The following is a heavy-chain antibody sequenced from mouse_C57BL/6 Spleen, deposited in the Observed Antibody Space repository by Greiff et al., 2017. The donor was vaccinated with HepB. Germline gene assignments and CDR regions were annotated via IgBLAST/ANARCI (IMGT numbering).Heavy chain of an antibody. Sequence: VQLQQSGPELVKPGASVKISCKASGYTFTDYYMNWVKQSHGKSLEWIGDINPNNGGTSYNQKFKGKATLTVDKSSSTAYMELRSLTSEDSAVYYCARGLLPPWYFDVWGTGTTVTVSS. CDR2: INPNNGGT. V-gene: IGHV1-26*01. J-gene: IGHJ1*03. CDR3: ARGLLPPWYFDV. CDR1: GYTFTDYY. D-gene: IGHD2-3*01.